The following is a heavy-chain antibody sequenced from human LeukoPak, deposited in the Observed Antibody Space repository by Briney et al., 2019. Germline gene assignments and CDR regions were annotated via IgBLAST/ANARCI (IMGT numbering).Heavy chain of an antibody. CDR2: MDPNSGNT. CDR3: ARFSRYCSSTSCYLYGMDV. J-gene: IGHJ6*02. Sequence: ASVKVSCKASGYTFTSYDINWVRQATGQGLEWMGWMDPNSGNTGYAQKFRGRVTMTRTTSRSTAYMELSSLRSEDTALYYCARFSRYCSSTSCYLYGMDVWGQGITVTVSS. CDR1: GYTFTSYD. V-gene: IGHV1-8*01. D-gene: IGHD2-2*01.